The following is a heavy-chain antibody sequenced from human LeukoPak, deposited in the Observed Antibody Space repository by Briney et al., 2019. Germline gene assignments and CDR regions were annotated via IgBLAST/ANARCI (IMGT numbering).Heavy chain of an antibody. CDR2: IKQDGSEK. D-gene: IGHD5-18*01. CDR3: ARHLSGITGYTYGRGIDY. CDR1: GFTLSNYW. V-gene: IGHV3-7*01. J-gene: IGHJ4*02. Sequence: GGSLRLSCAVSGFTLSNYWMSWVRQAPGKGLEWVANIKQDGSEKNYVDSVKGRFTISRDNAKKSLYLQMNSLRAEDTAVYYCARHLSGITGYTYGRGIDYWGQGTLVSVSS.